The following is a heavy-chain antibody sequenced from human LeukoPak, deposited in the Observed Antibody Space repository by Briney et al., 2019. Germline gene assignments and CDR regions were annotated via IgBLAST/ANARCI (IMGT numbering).Heavy chain of an antibody. CDR1: GGSISSYY. D-gene: IGHD1-14*01. Sequence: SETLSLTCTVSGGSISSYYWSWIRQPPGKGLEWIGYIYYSGSTNYNPSLKSRVTISVDTSKNQFSLKLSSVTAADTAVYYCARDQTGPEEFPNFDYWGQGTLVTVSS. CDR3: ARDQTGPEEFPNFDY. CDR2: IYYSGST. J-gene: IGHJ4*02. V-gene: IGHV4-59*12.